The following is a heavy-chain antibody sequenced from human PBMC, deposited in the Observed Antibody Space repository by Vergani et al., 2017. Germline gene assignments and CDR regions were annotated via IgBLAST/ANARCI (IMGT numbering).Heavy chain of an antibody. CDR3: ASRGYSSSFFGVLITGTNPRKSRPSLYYYYYYMDV. V-gene: IGHV3-11*01. CDR1: GFTFSDYY. Sequence: QVQLVESGGGLVKPGGSLRLSCTASGFTFSDYYMSWIRQAPGKGLEWVSYISSSGSTIYYGDSVKGRFTISRDNAKNSLYLQMNSLRVEDTAVYYCASRGYSSSFFGVLITGTNPRKSRPSLYYYYYYMDVWGKGTTVTVSS. J-gene: IGHJ6*03. D-gene: IGHD6-6*01. CDR2: ISSSGSTI.